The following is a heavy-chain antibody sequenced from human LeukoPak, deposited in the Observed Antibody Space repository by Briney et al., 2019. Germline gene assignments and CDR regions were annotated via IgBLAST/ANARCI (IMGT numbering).Heavy chain of an antibody. V-gene: IGHV4-4*07. J-gene: IGHJ4*02. Sequence: SETLSLTCTVSGGSISTFYWSWIRQPAGKGLEWIGRIFTSGSTNYNPSLKSRVTMSVDTSKNQFSLKLSSVTAADTAVYYCARVGPGAAAVLDYWGQGTLVTVSS. CDR2: IFTSGST. CDR1: GGSISTFY. D-gene: IGHD6-13*01. CDR3: ARVGPGAAAVLDY.